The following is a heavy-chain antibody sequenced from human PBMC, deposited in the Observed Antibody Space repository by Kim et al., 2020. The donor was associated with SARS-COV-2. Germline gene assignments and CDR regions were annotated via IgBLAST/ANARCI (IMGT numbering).Heavy chain of an antibody. Sequence: GGSLRLSCAASGFTFSNYAIYWVRQAPGKGLEWVAVIWYDGSDKYYADSVKGRFTISRDNSKNTLSLQMISLRAEDTAMYYCARDALLYGGSIDYWGQGT. CDR2: IWYDGSDK. V-gene: IGHV3-33*01. CDR1: GFTFSNYA. D-gene: IGHD5-12*01. CDR3: ARDALLYGGSIDY. J-gene: IGHJ4*02.